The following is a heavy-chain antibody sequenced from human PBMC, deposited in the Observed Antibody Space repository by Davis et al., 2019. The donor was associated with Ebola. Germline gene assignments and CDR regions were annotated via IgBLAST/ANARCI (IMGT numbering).Heavy chain of an antibody. V-gene: IGHV1-46*01. D-gene: IGHD2-8*02. J-gene: IGHJ4*02. CDR3: ANGGRVVYGTYYFDS. Sequence: AASVKVSCKASGYTFTSYYMHWVRQAPGQGLEWMGIINPSGGSTSYAQKFQGRVTMTRDTSTSTVYMELSSLRSEDTAVYYCANGGRVVYGTYYFDSWGQGTLVTVSS. CDR2: INPSGGST. CDR1: GYTFTSYY.